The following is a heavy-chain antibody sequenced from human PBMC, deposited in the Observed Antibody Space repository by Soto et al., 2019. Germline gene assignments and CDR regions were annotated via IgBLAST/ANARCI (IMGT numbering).Heavy chain of an antibody. CDR3: ARHASGTAAAGPTDYLDY. CDR1: GGYISSYY. Sequence: SETLSLTCTVSGGYISSYYWSWIRQPPGKGLEWIGYIYYSGSTNYNPSLKSRVTISVDTSKNQFSLKLSSVTAADTAVYYCARHASGTAAAGPTDYLDYWGQGTQVTVSS. CDR2: IYYSGST. V-gene: IGHV4-59*08. J-gene: IGHJ4*02. D-gene: IGHD6-25*01.